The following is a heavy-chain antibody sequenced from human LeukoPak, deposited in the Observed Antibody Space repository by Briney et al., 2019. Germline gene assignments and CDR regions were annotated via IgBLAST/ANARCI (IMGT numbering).Heavy chain of an antibody. Sequence: ASVKVSFKASGFTFTSSSVQWVRQARGRRLELIGWIVVGSGNTNYAQMFQGRVTITSDMSTSPAYMELSSLISEDTAVYYCAAPSRIQLDYWGQGTLVTVSS. CDR1: GFTFTSSS. V-gene: IGHV1-58*01. CDR2: IVVGSGNT. D-gene: IGHD5-18*01. CDR3: AAPSRIQLDY. J-gene: IGHJ4*02.